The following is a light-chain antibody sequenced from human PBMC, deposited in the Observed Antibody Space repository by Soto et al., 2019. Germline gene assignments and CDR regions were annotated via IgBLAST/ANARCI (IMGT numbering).Light chain of an antibody. CDR2: DVT. CDR3: CSYTTSNTRQIV. J-gene: IGLJ1*01. Sequence: QSVLTQPASVSGSPGQSITISCTGTSSEVGGYNYVSWYQQQPGKATKIMIYDVTNRPSGVSNRFSGSKSGNTASLTISGLQAEDEADYYCCSYTTSNTRQIVFGTGTKVTVL. CDR1: SSEVGGYNY. V-gene: IGLV2-14*01.